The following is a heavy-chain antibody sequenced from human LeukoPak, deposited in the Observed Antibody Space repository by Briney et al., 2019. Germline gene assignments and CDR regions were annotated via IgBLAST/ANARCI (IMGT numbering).Heavy chain of an antibody. CDR1: GLTVSGHY. D-gene: IGHD5-18*01. J-gene: IGHJ6*02. V-gene: IGHV3-66*01. Sequence: GGSLRLSCAPSGLTVSGHYMSWVRQAPGKGLEWVSVIYSGGSKYYADSVKGRFTSSRDNSKNTLYLKMNSLRAEDTAVYYCATIDGYSYGSPYYYYGMDVWGQGTTVTVSS. CDR2: IYSGGSK. CDR3: ATIDGYSYGSPYYYYGMDV.